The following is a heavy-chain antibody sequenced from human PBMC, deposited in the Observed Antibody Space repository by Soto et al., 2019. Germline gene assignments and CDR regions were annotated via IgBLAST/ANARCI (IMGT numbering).Heavy chain of an antibody. CDR3: ARRGYCSGGSCYGFDY. D-gene: IGHD2-15*01. Sequence: SETLSLTCTVSGGSISSYYGSWIRQQPGKGLEWIGYIYYSGSTNYNPSLKSRVTISVDTSKNQFSLKLSSVTAADTAVYYCARRGYCSGGSCYGFDYWGQGTLVTVSS. J-gene: IGHJ4*02. CDR2: IYYSGST. CDR1: GGSISSYY. V-gene: IGHV4-59*08.